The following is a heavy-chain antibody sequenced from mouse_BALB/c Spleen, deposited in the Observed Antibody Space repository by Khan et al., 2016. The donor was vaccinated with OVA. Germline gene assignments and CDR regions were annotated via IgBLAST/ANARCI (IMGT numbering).Heavy chain of an antibody. CDR1: GYTFTSYW. D-gene: IGHD1-1*01. CDR2: TNPTNGRT. V-gene: IGHV1S81*02. J-gene: IGHJ2*01. Sequence: QVQLKQSGAELVKAGASVKMSCKASGYTFTSYWMHWVKQRLGQGLAWFAETNPTNGRTYYNEKFKSKATLTVDKSSSTAYMLRIGPTFEDSAVYYCARIKKIVATYFDYRGQATTLTVSS. CDR3: ARIKKIVATYFDY.